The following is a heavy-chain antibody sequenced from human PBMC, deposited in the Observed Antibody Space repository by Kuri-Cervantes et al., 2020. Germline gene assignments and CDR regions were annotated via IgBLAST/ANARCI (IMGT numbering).Heavy chain of an antibody. CDR2: IYSGGST. Sequence: GESLKISCAASGFTVSSNYTSWVRQAPGKGLEWVSVIYSGGSTYYADSVKGRFTISRDNAKNSLYLQMNSLRAEDTAVYYCARDLGGQLVLGYWGQGTLVTVSS. D-gene: IGHD6-6*01. CDR1: GFTVSSNY. V-gene: IGHV3-53*01. CDR3: ARDLGGQLVLGY. J-gene: IGHJ4*02.